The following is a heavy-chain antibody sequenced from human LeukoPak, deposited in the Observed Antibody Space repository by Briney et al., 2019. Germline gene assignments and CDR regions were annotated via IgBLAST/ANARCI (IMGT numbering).Heavy chain of an antibody. CDR1: GFTFSSYW. CDR2: IKQDGSNK. V-gene: IGHV3-7*01. Sequence: SGGSLRLSCAASGFTFSSYWMSWVRQAPGKGLEWVANIKQDGSNKYYADSVKGRFTISRDNSKNTLYLQMNSLRAEDTAVYYCAKVLGYSYVDYWGQGTLVTVSS. CDR3: AKVLGYSYVDY. D-gene: IGHD5-18*01. J-gene: IGHJ4*02.